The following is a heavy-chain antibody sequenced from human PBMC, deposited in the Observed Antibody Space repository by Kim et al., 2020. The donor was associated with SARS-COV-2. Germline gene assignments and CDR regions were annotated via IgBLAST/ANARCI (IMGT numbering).Heavy chain of an antibody. CDR2: ISAYNGNT. CDR3: AREYQFDSSGLGRF. V-gene: IGHV1-18*01. D-gene: IGHD3-22*01. CDR1: GYVFTSFG. Sequence: ASVKVSCKGSGYVFTSFGISWVRQAPGQGLEWMGWISAYNGNTNYTQKFQDRITLTIETSTTTAYMELRSLRPDDTAMYYCAREYQFDSSGLGRFWGQGTSVTVSS. J-gene: IGHJ4*02.